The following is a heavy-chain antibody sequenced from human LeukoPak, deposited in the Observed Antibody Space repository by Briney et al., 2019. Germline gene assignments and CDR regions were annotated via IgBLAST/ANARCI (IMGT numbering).Heavy chain of an antibody. J-gene: IGHJ4*02. CDR1: GFTLSSYA. D-gene: IGHD6-19*01. V-gene: IGHV3-23*01. CDR2: ISGSGGST. Sequence: GGSLRLSCAASGFTLSSYAMSWVRQAPGKGLEWVSAISGSGGSTYYADSVKGRFTISRDNSKNTLYLQMNSLRAEDTAVYYCAKDGGAYSSGWYAFFDHFDHWGQGTLVTVSS. CDR3: AKDGGAYSSGWYAFFDHFDH.